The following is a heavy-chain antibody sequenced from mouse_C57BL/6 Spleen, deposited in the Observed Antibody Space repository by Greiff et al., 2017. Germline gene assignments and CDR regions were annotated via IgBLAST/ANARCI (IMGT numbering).Heavy chain of an antibody. CDR3: ARDYGNYDAYYFDY. J-gene: IGHJ2*01. CDR2: ISDGGSYT. CDR1: GFTFSSYA. V-gene: IGHV5-4*01. D-gene: IGHD2-1*01. Sequence: EVMLVESGGGLVKPGGSLKLSCAASGFTFSSYAMSWVRQTPEKRLEWVATISDGGSYTYYPDNVKGRFTIARDNAKNNLYLQMSHLKSEDTAMDYCARDYGNYDAYYFDYWGQGTTLTVSS.